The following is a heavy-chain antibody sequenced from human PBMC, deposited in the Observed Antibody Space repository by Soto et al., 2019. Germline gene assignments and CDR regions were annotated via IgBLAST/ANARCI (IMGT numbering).Heavy chain of an antibody. J-gene: IGHJ4*02. CDR2: ISSSSSYI. CDR1: GFTFSSYS. Sequence: EVQLVESGGGLVKPGGSLRLSCAASGFTFSSYSMNWVRQAPGKGLEWVSSISSSSSYIYYADSVKGRFTISRDNAKNSLYLQMNSLRAEDTAVYCCARDSNDYGGPSFDYWGQGTLVTVSS. D-gene: IGHD4-17*01. V-gene: IGHV3-21*01. CDR3: ARDSNDYGGPSFDY.